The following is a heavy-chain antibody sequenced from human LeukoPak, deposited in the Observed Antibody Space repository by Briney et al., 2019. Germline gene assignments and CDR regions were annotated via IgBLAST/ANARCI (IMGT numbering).Heavy chain of an antibody. Sequence: PSQTLSLTCTVSGDSISSGDYYWSWIRQPAGKGLEWIGRISSSGSTNYNPSLKSRVTISVDTSKNQFSLKLSSVTAADTAVYYCARVGKDFWSGYRYYYYYMDVWGKGTTVTVSS. V-gene: IGHV4-61*02. CDR3: ARVGKDFWSGYRYYYYYMDV. D-gene: IGHD3-3*01. J-gene: IGHJ6*03. CDR1: GDSISSGDYY. CDR2: ISSSGST.